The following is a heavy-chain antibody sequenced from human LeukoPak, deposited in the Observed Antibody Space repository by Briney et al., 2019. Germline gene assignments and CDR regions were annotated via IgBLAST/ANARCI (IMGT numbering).Heavy chain of an antibody. CDR1: GGSFSGYY. J-gene: IGHJ4*02. D-gene: IGHD3-3*02. Sequence: SETLSLTCAVYGGSFSGYYWSWIRQPPGKGLEWIGEINHSGSTNYNPSLKSRVTISVDTSKNQFSPQLSSVTAADTAVYYCASFSIRSRGRADYWGQGTLVTVSS. CDR3: ASFSIRSRGRADY. CDR2: INHSGST. V-gene: IGHV4-34*01.